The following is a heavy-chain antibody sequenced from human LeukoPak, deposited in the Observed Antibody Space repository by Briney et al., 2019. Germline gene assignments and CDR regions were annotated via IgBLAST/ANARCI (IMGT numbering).Heavy chain of an antibody. CDR1: GFTFSSYG. CDR3: ARASDGSGNYYFFDY. V-gene: IGHV3-33*01. CDR2: IWYDGNNK. Sequence: GRSLRLSCAASGFTFSSYGMHWVRQAPGKGLEWVAVIWYDGNNKYYADSVKGRFTISRDNSKNTLYLQMNSLRVEDTAVYYCARASDGSGNYYFFDYWGQGTLVTVSS. D-gene: IGHD3-10*01. J-gene: IGHJ4*02.